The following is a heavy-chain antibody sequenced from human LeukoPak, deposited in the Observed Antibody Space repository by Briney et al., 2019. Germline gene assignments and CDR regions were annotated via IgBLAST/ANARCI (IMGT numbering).Heavy chain of an antibody. CDR2: IYSGGSS. D-gene: IGHD5-24*01. V-gene: IGHV3-53*01. Sequence: GGSLRLSCAASGFIVSDTYMSWVRQAPGKGLEWLSVIYSGGSSSYADSVKGRFTISRDNSKNTLYLQMNSLRAEDTAVYYCAKKRWLHSPFDYWGQGTLVTVSS. J-gene: IGHJ4*02. CDR1: GFIVSDTY. CDR3: AKKRWLHSPFDY.